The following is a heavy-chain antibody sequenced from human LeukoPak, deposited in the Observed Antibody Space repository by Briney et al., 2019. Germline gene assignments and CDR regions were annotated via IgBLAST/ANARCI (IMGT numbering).Heavy chain of an antibody. CDR3: ARHGQEGDLYDPGSYNAFDT. D-gene: IGHD3-10*01. V-gene: IGHV4-59*08. CDR1: GGSISNYY. Sequence: SETLSLTCTVSGGSISNYYWTWIRQPPGKGLEWIGYIYYNGNTNYNPSLKSRVTISLDTSKNQFSLKMNSVTAADTAVYYCARHGQEGDLYDPGSYNAFDTWGRGTMVTVSS. J-gene: IGHJ3*02. CDR2: IYYNGNT.